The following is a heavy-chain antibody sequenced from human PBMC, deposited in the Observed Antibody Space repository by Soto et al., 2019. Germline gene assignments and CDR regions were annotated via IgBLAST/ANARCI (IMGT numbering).Heavy chain of an antibody. J-gene: IGHJ4*02. D-gene: IGHD3-3*01. CDR2: INPSGGST. CDR3: ARGPGLRFLESLSDRPQTSYFDY. V-gene: IGHV1-46*01. CDR1: GYSFTSYY. Sequence: XSVKVSCKASGYSFTSYYMHWVRQAPGQGLEWMGIINPSGGSTSYAQKFQGRVTMTRDTSTSTVYMELSSLRSEDTAVYYCARGPGLRFLESLSDRPQTSYFDYWGQGTLVTVSS.